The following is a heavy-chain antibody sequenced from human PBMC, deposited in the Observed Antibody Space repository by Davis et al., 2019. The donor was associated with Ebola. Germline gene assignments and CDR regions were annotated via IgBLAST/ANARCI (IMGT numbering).Heavy chain of an antibody. CDR2: INHSGST. Sequence: MPSETLSLTCAVYGGSFSGYYWSWIRQPPGKGLEWIGEINHSGSTNYNPSLKSRVTISIDKSKNQFSLKLSSVTAADTAVYYCARDPSHDYGDYQPDYWGQGTLVTVSS. CDR1: GGSFSGYY. D-gene: IGHD4-17*01. V-gene: IGHV4-34*01. J-gene: IGHJ4*02. CDR3: ARDPSHDYGDYQPDY.